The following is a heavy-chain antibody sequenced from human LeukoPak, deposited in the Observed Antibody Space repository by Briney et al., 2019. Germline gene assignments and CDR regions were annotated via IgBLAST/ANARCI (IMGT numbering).Heavy chain of an antibody. J-gene: IGHJ4*02. D-gene: IGHD2-15*01. Sequence: ASVKVSCEASGYTFTNYAISWVRQAPGQGLEWMGWISGYNGKTNCAQKLQGRVTMTTDTSTSTVYMDLRSLRSDDTAVYYCARDVGEGYCSGGSCSDYWGQGTLVTVSS. V-gene: IGHV1-18*01. CDR3: ARDVGEGYCSGGSCSDY. CDR2: ISGYNGKT. CDR1: GYTFTNYA.